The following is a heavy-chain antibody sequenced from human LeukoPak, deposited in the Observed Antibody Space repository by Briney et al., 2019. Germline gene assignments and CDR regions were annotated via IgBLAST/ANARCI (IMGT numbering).Heavy chain of an antibody. D-gene: IGHD2-21*02. CDR2: IYYSGIT. CDR1: GGSISSGDYY. CDR3: ARGVTAIWGAFDI. Sequence: SQTLSLTCTVSGGSISSGDYYWSWIRQPPGKGLEWIGYIYYSGITYYNPSLKSRVTISVDTSKNQFSLKLSSVTAADTAVYYCARGVTAIWGAFDIWGQGTMVTVSS. V-gene: IGHV4-30-4*01. J-gene: IGHJ3*02.